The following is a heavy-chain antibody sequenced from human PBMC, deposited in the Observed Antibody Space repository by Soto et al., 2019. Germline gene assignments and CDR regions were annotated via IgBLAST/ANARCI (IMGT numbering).Heavy chain of an antibody. V-gene: IGHV3-74*03. J-gene: IGHJ4*02. CDR1: GFTFSSYW. D-gene: IGHD6-6*01. CDR2: INSDGDST. CDR3: ARDIGGKYSRSSFDY. Sequence: GGSLRLSCAASGFTFSSYWMHWVRQAPGKGLVWVSRINSDGDSTTYADSVKGRFSISRDNAGDTLYLQINSLRAEDTAVYYCARDIGGKYSRSSFDYWGQGTLVTVSS.